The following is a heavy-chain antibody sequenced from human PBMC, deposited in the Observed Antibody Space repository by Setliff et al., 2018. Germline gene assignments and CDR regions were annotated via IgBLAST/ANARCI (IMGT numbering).Heavy chain of an antibody. CDR2: IYHSGST. CDR3: ARRETYYNFWSGYYAY. Sequence: SETLSLTCAVSGYSISSAYYWGWIRQPPGKGLEWIGSIYHSGSTYYNPSLKSRLTISVDTSKNQFSLKLSSVTAADTAVYYCARRETYYNFWSGYYAYWGQGTLVTAPQ. D-gene: IGHD3-3*01. J-gene: IGHJ4*02. CDR1: GYSISSAYY. V-gene: IGHV4-38-2*01.